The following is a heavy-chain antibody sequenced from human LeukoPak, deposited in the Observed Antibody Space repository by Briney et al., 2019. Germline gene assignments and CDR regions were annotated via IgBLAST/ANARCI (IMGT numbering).Heavy chain of an antibody. Sequence: GGSLRLSCAGSGFTFNTYALYWVRQAPGKGLEYVSGISTNGGSTYYANSVKGRFTISRDNSKNTLYLQMGSLRAEDMAVYYCARARGTYVYYFDFWGQGTLVTVSS. D-gene: IGHD1-26*01. CDR3: ARARGTYVYYFDF. V-gene: IGHV3-64*01. CDR2: ISTNGGST. CDR1: GFTFNTYA. J-gene: IGHJ4*02.